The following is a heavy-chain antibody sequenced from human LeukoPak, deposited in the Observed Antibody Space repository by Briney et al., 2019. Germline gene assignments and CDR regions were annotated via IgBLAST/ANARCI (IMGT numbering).Heavy chain of an antibody. CDR1: GFTFSSYA. Sequence: PGGSLRLSCAASGFTFSSYAMSWVRQAAGKGLEWVSSISSSGGSTYYADSVKGRFTISRDYSKNTLYLQMNSLRAEDTAVYYCAKDLYTYGTTPLGYWGQGILVTVSS. CDR2: ISSSGGST. V-gene: IGHV3-23*01. J-gene: IGHJ4*02. D-gene: IGHD5-18*01. CDR3: AKDLYTYGTTPLGY.